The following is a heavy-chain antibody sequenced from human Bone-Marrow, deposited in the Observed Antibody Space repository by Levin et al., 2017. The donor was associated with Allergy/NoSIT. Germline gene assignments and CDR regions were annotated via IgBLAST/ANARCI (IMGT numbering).Heavy chain of an antibody. V-gene: IGHV3-23*01. Sequence: GGSLRLSCAASGFTFTNYAMSWVRQAPGKGLEWVAGASGSGGSTYYADSVKGRFTISKDRSQSTLALQMNGLRADDKAVYFCTRGIFWSPFDYWGRGALVTVSS. CDR1: GFTFTNYA. J-gene: IGHJ4*02. D-gene: IGHD3-3*01. CDR2: ASGSGGST. CDR3: TRGIFWSPFDY.